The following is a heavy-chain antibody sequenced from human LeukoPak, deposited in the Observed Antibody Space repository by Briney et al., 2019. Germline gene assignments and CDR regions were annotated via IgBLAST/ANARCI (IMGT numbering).Heavy chain of an antibody. D-gene: IGHD6-6*01. CDR1: GDSIRNYY. J-gene: IGHJ4*02. Sequence: PSETLSLTCTVSGDSIRNYYWSWIRQPPGPGLEWIGYIYYRGNTNYNPSLKSRVIISIDTSKNQLSLKMSSVTAADTAVYFCARDSPPQYASSSAGFDYWGQGTLVTVSS. CDR2: IYYRGNT. CDR3: ARDSPPQYASSSAGFDY. V-gene: IGHV4-59*01.